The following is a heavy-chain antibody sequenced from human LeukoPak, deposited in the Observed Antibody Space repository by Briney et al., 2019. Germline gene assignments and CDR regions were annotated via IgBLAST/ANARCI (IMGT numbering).Heavy chain of an antibody. CDR3: ARVDY. CDR2: ITQAGSEK. CDR1: GFTFSRYW. V-gene: IGHV3-7*01. Sequence: VRSLSLSCAASGFTFSRYWISCVRGAPGKGVGWGADITQAGSEKYSVDPVKGRFTFPRDNAKNTLYLQMNSLRGEDTAVYYCARVDYWGQGNLVTVSS. J-gene: IGHJ4*02.